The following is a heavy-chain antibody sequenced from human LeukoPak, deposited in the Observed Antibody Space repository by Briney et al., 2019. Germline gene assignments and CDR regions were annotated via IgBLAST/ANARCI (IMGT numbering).Heavy chain of an antibody. D-gene: IGHD2-21*02. V-gene: IGHV3-21*01. CDR1: GFTFSSYS. CDR3: ARVFGDLYGMDV. CDR2: ISSSSSYI. J-gene: IGHJ6*02. Sequence: PGGSLRLSCAASGFTFSSYSMNWVRQAPGKGLEWVSSISSSSSYIYYADPVKGRFTISRDNAKNSLYLQMNSLRAEDTAVYYCARVFGDLYGMDVWGQGTTVTVSS.